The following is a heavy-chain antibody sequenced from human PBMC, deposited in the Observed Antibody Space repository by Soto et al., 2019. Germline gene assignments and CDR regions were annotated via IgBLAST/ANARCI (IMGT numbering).Heavy chain of an antibody. CDR2: MNPNSGNT. D-gene: IGHD6-13*01. CDR3: ACSSSLHYYYYGMDV. J-gene: IGHJ6*02. Sequence: ASVKVSCKASGYTFTSYDINWVRQATGQGLEWMGWMNPNSGNTGYAQKFQGRVTMTRNTSISTAYMELSSLRSEDTAVYYCACSSSLHYYYYGMDVWGQGTTVTVSS. V-gene: IGHV1-8*01. CDR1: GYTFTSYD.